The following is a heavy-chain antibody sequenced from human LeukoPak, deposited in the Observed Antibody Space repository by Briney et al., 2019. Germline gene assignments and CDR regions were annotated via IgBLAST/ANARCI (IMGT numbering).Heavy chain of an antibody. V-gene: IGHV3-53*01. D-gene: IGHD5-18*01. CDR1: GFTVSNNY. CDR2: IYSGGNT. CDR3: ARASRGYNYGYFDY. J-gene: IGHJ4*02. Sequence: GGSLRLSCAASGFTVSNNYMSWVRQAPGKGLEWVSIIYSGGNTYYTDSVKGRFTISRDNSKNTLFLQINSLRGEDTAVYYCARASRGYNYGYFDYWGQGTLVTVSS.